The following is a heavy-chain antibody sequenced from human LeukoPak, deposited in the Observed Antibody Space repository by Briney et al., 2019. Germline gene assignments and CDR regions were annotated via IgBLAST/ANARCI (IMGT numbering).Heavy chain of an antibody. Sequence: GGSLRLSCAASGFTVSSTYMTWVRQAPGKGLEWFSIIYSGGSTSYADSVKGRFTISRDSSKNTLYLQMNSLRADDTAVYYCARETGTYLRWGQGTLVIVSS. D-gene: IGHD1-26*01. V-gene: IGHV3-53*01. CDR2: IYSGGST. J-gene: IGHJ4*02. CDR1: GFTVSSTY. CDR3: ARETGTYLR.